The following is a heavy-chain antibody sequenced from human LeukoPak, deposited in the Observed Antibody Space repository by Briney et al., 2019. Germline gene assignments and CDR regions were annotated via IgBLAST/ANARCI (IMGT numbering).Heavy chain of an antibody. J-gene: IGHJ5*02. CDR2: INHSGST. V-gene: IGHV4-38-2*02. CDR1: GYSISSGYY. D-gene: IGHD6-13*01. CDR3: ARGTSNGYSSSWYVPNRPRWIWFDP. Sequence: SETLSLTCTVSGYSISSGYYWGWIRQPPGKGLEWIGEINHSGSTNYNPSLKSRVTISVDTSKNQFSLKLSSVTAADTAVYYCARGTSNGYSSSWYVPNRPRWIWFDPWGQGTLVTVSS.